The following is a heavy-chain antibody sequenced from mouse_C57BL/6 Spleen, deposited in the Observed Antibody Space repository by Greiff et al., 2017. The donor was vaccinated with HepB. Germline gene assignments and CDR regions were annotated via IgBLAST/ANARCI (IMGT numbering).Heavy chain of an antibody. Sequence: VQLQQSGAELVRPGASVTLSCKASGYTFTDYEMHWVKQTPVHGLEWIGAIDPETGGTAYNQKFKGKAILTADKSSSTAYMELRSLTSEDSAVYYCTRWDDYLYYFDYWGQGATLAVSS. J-gene: IGHJ2*01. CDR1: GYTFTDYE. CDR3: TRWDDYLYYFDY. V-gene: IGHV1-15*01. D-gene: IGHD2-4*01. CDR2: IDPETGGT.